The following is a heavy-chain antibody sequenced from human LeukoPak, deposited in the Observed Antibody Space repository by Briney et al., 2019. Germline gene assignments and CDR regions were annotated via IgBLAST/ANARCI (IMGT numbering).Heavy chain of an antibody. V-gene: IGHV3-21*01. J-gene: IGHJ6*03. Sequence: PGGSLRLSCAASGFAFSVFSMNWVRQAPGKGLEWVSTITSGSDYICYADSLKGRFTISRDNAKNSLYLQMNGLRAEDTAVYYCARRAVLGYYYIDVWGKGTTVTVSS. CDR3: ARRAVLGYYYIDV. CDR1: GFAFSVFS. CDR2: ITSGSDYI.